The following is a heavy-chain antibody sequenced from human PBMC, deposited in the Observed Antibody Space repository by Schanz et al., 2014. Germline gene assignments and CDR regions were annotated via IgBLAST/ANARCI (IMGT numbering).Heavy chain of an antibody. CDR3: ARGFDFWDR. Sequence: QILLVQPGPEVKKPGASVTVSCKASGYDFHIYAYSWVRQAPGQGPEWIGWISTSNGNTNYIQKRQGRVTMTTDTSTSTAYMELRSLRSDDTAVYYCARGFDFWDRWGQGTLVIVSS. V-gene: IGHV1-18*01. CDR1: GYDFHIYA. D-gene: IGHD3-3*01. J-gene: IGHJ4*02. CDR2: ISTSNGNT.